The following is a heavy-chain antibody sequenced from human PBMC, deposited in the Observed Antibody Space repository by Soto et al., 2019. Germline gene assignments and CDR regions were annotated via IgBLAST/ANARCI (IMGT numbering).Heavy chain of an antibody. CDR2: IIPILGIA. CDR1: GGTFSSYT. J-gene: IGHJ3*02. Sequence: QVQLVQSGAEVKKPGSSVKVSCKASGGTFSSYTISWVRQAPGQGLEWMGRIIPILGIANYAQKFQGRVTINADKSTSTAYMELSSLRSEDTAVYYCARDVGYCTNGVCSNDAFDIWGQGTMVTVSS. D-gene: IGHD2-8*01. CDR3: ARDVGYCTNGVCSNDAFDI. V-gene: IGHV1-69*08.